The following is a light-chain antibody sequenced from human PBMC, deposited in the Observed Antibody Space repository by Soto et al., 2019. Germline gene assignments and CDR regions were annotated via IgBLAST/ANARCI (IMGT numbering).Light chain of an antibody. Sequence: DIQMSQSPSSLSASVGDTVTITCRASQNIDNFVAWYQQRPGKAPELLIYDASRLQRGAPSRFSGSGSGTDVNITISGLRSEDFAPYFCQQTNPSPRTFGQGNKV. J-gene: IGKJ1*01. V-gene: IGKV1-39*01. CDR1: QNIDNF. CDR3: QQTNPSPRT. CDR2: DAS.